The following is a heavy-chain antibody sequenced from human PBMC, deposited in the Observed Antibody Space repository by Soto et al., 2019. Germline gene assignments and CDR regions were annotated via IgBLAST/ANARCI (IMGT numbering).Heavy chain of an antibody. CDR1: GFTFSTFW. V-gene: IGHV3-74*01. CDR3: ARDIEY. Sequence: EVQLVESGGGLVQPGGSLRLSCEASGFTFSTFWMHWVRQAPGKGLVWVSRINSDGSSTNYADSVKGRVTISRDNAKNTLNLQLNSLRPEDTAVYYCARDIEYWGQGTLVTVSS. CDR2: INSDGSST. J-gene: IGHJ4*02.